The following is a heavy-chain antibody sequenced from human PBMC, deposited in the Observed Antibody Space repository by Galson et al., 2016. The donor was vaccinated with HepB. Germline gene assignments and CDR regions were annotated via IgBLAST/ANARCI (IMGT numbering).Heavy chain of an antibody. Sequence: ETLSLTCNVSGGSVSNDNVFWSWIRQPPGKSLEWIGNIFYTGRANYSPSLRSRVTMSVDTSTNRFSLTLSSVTAADTAVYFCARVARRGGSGTYDSWGQGILVTVSS. CDR3: ARVARRGGSGTYDS. J-gene: IGHJ4*02. CDR2: IFYTGRA. D-gene: IGHD3-10*01. V-gene: IGHV4-61*01. CDR1: GGSVSNDNVF.